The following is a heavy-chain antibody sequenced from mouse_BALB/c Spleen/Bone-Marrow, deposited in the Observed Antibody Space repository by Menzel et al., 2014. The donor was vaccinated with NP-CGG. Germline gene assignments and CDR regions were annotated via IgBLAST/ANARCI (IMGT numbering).Heavy chain of an antibody. CDR2: ISSGGGST. V-gene: IGHV5-12-1*01. D-gene: IGHD1-2*01. Sequence: DVHLVESGGGLVKPGGSLKLSCAASGFAFSSXDMSWVRQTPEKRLEWVAYISSGGGSTYYPDTVKGRFTISRDNAKNTLYLQMSSLKSEDTAMYYCARHYGYGAMDYWGQGTSVTVSS. J-gene: IGHJ4*01. CDR3: ARHYGYGAMDY. CDR1: GFAFSSXD.